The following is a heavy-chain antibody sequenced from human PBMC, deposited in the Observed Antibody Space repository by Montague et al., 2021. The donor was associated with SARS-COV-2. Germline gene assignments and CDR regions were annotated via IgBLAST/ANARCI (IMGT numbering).Heavy chain of an antibody. CDR1: GASISSRSYY. V-gene: IGHV4-39*01. CDR3: ATLPSSITIFGVVQGYHFDH. J-gene: IGHJ4*02. Sequence: SETLSLTCTVSGASISSRSYYWGWIRQPPGKGLEWIGFKYYSGSTYYNPTLKSRVTISVDTSKNQFSLKLSSVTAAGTAVYYSATLPSSITIFGVVQGYHFDHWGQGTLVTVSS. D-gene: IGHD3-3*01. CDR2: KYYSGST.